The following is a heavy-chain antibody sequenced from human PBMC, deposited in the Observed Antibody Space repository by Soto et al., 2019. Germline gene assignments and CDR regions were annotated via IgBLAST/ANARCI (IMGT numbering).Heavy chain of an antibody. CDR2: IIPMFGTA. D-gene: IGHD2-15*01. CDR1: GGTFSSYA. Sequence: QVQLVQSGAEVKKPGSSVKVSCKSSGGTFSSYAFSWVRQAPGQGLEWMEGIIPMFGTANYAQKFQGRVTITADESTSTAYMELSSLRFEDTAVYYCARDSLVVVAATPRWFDPWGQGTLVTVSS. CDR3: ARDSLVVVAATPRWFDP. V-gene: IGHV1-69*01. J-gene: IGHJ5*02.